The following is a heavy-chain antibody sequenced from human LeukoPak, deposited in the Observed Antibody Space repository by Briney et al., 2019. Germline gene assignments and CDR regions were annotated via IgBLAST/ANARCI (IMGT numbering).Heavy chain of an antibody. D-gene: IGHD1-26*01. Sequence: GGSLRLSCAASGFTFSHAWMSWVRQAPGKGLEWVANIKQDGSEKYYVDSVKGRFTISRDNAKNSLYLQMNSLRAEDTAVYYCARDYGILLHGWGQGTLVTVSS. J-gene: IGHJ4*02. CDR3: ARDYGILLHG. CDR1: GFTFSHAW. CDR2: IKQDGSEK. V-gene: IGHV3-7*01.